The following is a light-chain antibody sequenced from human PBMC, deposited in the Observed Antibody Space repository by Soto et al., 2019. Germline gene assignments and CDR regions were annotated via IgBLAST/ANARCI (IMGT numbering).Light chain of an antibody. J-gene: IGLJ2*01. CDR2: DTS. CDR3: LLSYSGARGV. V-gene: IGLV7-46*01. CDR1: TGAVTSGHY. Sequence: QDVVTQEPSLTVSPGGKVTLTCGSSTGAVTSGHYPYWFQQKPGQAPRTLIYDTSNKHSWTPAQFSGSLLGGKAALTLSGAQPEDETEYYCLLSYSGARGVFGGGTKLTVL.